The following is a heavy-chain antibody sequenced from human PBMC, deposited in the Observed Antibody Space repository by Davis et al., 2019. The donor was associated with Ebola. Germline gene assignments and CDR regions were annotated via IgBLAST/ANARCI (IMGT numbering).Heavy chain of an antibody. Sequence: GESLKISCSASGFTFSSYAMHWVRQAPGKGLEWVANIKQDGSEKYYVDSVKGRFTISRDNAKNSLYLQMNSLRAEDTAVYYCARDRPQYDFWSGYVDYWGQGTLVTVSS. J-gene: IGHJ4*02. D-gene: IGHD3-3*01. CDR2: IKQDGSEK. V-gene: IGHV3-7*01. CDR3: ARDRPQYDFWSGYVDY. CDR1: GFTFSSYA.